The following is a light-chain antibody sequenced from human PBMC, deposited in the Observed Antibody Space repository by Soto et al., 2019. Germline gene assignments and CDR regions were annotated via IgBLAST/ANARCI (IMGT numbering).Light chain of an antibody. Sequence: QSVLTQPASASVTPGQRVTVSCSGGSSNIGSNTVNWYQQLPGTAPKLLIYSDNQRPSGVPDRFSGSKSGTSASLAISGLQSEDEADYYCAAWDDSLNGVVFGGGTKLTVL. CDR3: AAWDDSLNGVV. J-gene: IGLJ2*01. CDR2: SDN. V-gene: IGLV1-44*01. CDR1: SSNIGSNT.